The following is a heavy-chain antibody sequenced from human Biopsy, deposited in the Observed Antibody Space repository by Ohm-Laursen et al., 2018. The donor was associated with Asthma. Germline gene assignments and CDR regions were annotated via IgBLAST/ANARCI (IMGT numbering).Heavy chain of an antibody. Sequence: SLRLSCTASGFSFSNFAIHWVRQAPGKGLEWVGVISKDASTQDYADSEKGRLTMARDNSKNTLDLQMNSLREEDTAVYYCVRDGTDDAFDIWGQGTVVSVSS. V-gene: IGHV3-30*01. CDR3: VRDGTDDAFDI. J-gene: IGHJ3*02. CDR1: GFSFSNFA. D-gene: IGHD1-1*01. CDR2: ISKDASTQ.